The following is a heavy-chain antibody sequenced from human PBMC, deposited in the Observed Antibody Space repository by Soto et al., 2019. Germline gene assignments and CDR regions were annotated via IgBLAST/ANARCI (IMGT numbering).Heavy chain of an antibody. CDR2: IYYSGST. Sequence: QLQLQESGPGLVKPSETLSLTCTVSGGSISSSSYYWGWIRQPPGKGLEWIGSIYYSGSTYYNPSLKSRVTISVDTSKNQFSLKLSSVTVADTAVYYCARLSPPKRYYYYMDVWGKGTTVTVSS. J-gene: IGHJ6*03. CDR1: GGSISSSSYY. V-gene: IGHV4-39*01. CDR3: ARLSPPKRYYYYMDV. D-gene: IGHD3-3*02.